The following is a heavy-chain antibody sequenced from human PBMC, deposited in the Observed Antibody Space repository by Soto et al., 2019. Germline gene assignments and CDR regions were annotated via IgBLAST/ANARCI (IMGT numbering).Heavy chain of an antibody. CDR1: GGSISSSSNH. J-gene: IGHJ4*02. CDR2: IYYSENT. D-gene: IGHD4-17*01. CDR3: ATHPPYGPLDH. Sequence: SETLSLTCTVSGGSISSSSNHWGWIRQPPGKGLEWSGNIYYSENTYYNPSLKSRVTISVDTSKNQFSLRLTSVTAADTAVYYCATHPPYGPLDHWGQGTLVTVSS. V-gene: IGHV4-39*01.